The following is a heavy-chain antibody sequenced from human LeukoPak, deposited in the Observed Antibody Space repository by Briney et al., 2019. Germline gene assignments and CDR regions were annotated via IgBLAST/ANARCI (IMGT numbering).Heavy chain of an antibody. CDR1: GFTFSTYS. CDR3: AKEGSRRRFDFDS. CDR2: AGTATDT. J-gene: IGHJ4*02. D-gene: IGHD3-16*01. V-gene: IGHV3-23*01. Sequence: GGSLRLSCAASGFTFSTYSMNWVRQAPGRGLEWVSAAGTATDTSYADSVKGRFTISRDNSKNTLYLQMNSLGAEDTAVYYCAKEGSRRRFDFDSWGRGTLVTVSS.